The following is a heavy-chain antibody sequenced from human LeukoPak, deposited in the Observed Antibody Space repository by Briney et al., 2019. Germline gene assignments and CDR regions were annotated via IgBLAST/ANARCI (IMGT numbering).Heavy chain of an antibody. CDR2: ISSSSSYI. Sequence: GGSLRLSCAASGFTFSSYSMNWVRQAPGKGLEWVSSISSSSSYIYYADSVKGRFTISRDNAKNSLYLQMNSLRAEDTAVYYCARAAAVAAAPSFFDYWGQGTLVTVSS. V-gene: IGHV3-21*01. J-gene: IGHJ4*02. CDR1: GFTFSSYS. D-gene: IGHD6-13*01. CDR3: ARAAAVAAAPSFFDY.